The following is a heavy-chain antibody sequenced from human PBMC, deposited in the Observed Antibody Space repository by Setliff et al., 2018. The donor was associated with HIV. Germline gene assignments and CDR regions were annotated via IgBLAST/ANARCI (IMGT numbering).Heavy chain of an antibody. J-gene: IGHJ6*02. Sequence: GASVKVSCKTSGYSFSSYGVSWVRQAPGQGLEWVGWISSYTGKTKYAQNVQGRVTLTTDTSTSTAYMELRSLRPDDTAVYYCAKDISASALYYYGMDVWGQGTTVTVSS. CDR3: AKDISASALYYYGMDV. CDR2: ISSYTGKT. D-gene: IGHD6-13*01. V-gene: IGHV1-18*01. CDR1: GYSFSSYG.